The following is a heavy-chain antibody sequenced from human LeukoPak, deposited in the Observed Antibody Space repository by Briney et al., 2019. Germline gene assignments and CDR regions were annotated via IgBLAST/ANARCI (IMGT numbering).Heavy chain of an antibody. CDR2: ISDSGGST. CDR1: GFTFSNYV. CDR3: AKGHSLGGFDY. J-gene: IGHJ4*02. V-gene: IGHV3-23*01. Sequence: GGSLRLSCTASGFTFSNYVMTWVRQAPGKGLEWVSGISDSGGSTYYADSVKGRFTISRDNSKNTVYLQINSPRAEDTAVYYCAKGHSLGGFDYWGQGTLVTVSS. D-gene: IGHD6-13*01.